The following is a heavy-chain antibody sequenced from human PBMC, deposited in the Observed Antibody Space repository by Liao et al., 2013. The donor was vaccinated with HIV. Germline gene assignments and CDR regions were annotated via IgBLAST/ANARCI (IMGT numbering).Heavy chain of an antibody. Sequence: QVQLQQWGAGLLKPSETLSLTCAVYGGSFSGYYWTWLRQPPGKGLEWVGEINHSGNTNYTPSLKSRVTLSVDTSKNQFSLKLTSVTAADTAVYYCARERWLQQHTYLSEYFQHWGQGTLVTVSS. CDR1: GGSFSGYY. CDR2: INHSGNT. CDR3: ARERWLQQHTYLSEYFQH. J-gene: IGHJ1*01. D-gene: IGHD5-24*01. V-gene: IGHV4-34*01.